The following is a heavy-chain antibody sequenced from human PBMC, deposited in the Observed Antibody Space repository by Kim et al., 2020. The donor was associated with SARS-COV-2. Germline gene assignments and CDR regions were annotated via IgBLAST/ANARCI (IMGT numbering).Heavy chain of an antibody. D-gene: IGHD3-3*01. J-gene: IGHJ6*02. V-gene: IGHV3-11*06. Sequence: GRFTISRDNAKNALYLQMNSLRAEDTAVYYCASSYGDFWSGYYYYYGMDVWGQGTTVTVSS. CDR3: ASSYGDFWSGYYYYYGMDV.